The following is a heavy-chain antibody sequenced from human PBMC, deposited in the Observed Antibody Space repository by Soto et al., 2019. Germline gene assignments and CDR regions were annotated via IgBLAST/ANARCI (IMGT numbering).Heavy chain of an antibody. CDR3: ARNYGEGAFDI. J-gene: IGHJ3*02. CDR2: IYYSGST. CDR1: GGSVSNYY. Sequence: SETLSLTCTVSGGSVSNYYWSWLRQPPGKGLEWIGYIYYSGSTNYNPSLKSRVTISVDTSKNQFSLKLSSVTAADTAVYYCARNYGEGAFDIWRQGTMVTVSS. D-gene: IGHD4-17*01. V-gene: IGHV4-59*02.